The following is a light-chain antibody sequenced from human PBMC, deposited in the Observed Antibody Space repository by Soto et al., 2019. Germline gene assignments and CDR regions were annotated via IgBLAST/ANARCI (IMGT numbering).Light chain of an antibody. Sequence: QSALTQPPSASGSPGQSVTISCTGTSIDVGGYNYVSWYQHHPGKAPKLMIYEVTKRPSGVPDRFSGSKSGNTASLTVSGLQAEDDADYYCSSYAGSNTYVFGTGTKLTVL. V-gene: IGLV2-8*01. CDR1: SIDVGGYNY. CDR2: EVT. J-gene: IGLJ1*01. CDR3: SSYAGSNTYV.